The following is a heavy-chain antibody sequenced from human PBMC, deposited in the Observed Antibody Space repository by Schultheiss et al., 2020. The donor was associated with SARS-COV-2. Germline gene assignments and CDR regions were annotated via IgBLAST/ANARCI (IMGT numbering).Heavy chain of an antibody. J-gene: IGHJ6*02. CDR2: INHSGVT. Sequence: SQTLSLTCGVSGGSITRNWWSWVRQPPGRGLEWIGEINHSGVTNYNPSLESRVIISLDKSKNQFFLKLNSVTAADTAVYYCARDNYYYGMDVWGQGTTVTVSS. CDR1: GGSITRNW. V-gene: IGHV4-4*02. CDR3: ARDNYYYGMDV.